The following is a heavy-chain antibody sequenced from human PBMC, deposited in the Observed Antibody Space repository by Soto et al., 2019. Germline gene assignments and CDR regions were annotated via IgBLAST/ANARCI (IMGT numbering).Heavy chain of an antibody. CDR3: ARVSAPRPQYYGSGIGFGNWFDP. J-gene: IGHJ5*02. V-gene: IGHV4-31*03. CDR2: IYYSGFT. D-gene: IGHD3-10*01. Sequence: SETLSLTCTVSGGSITSGGYYWSWIRQHPGKGLEWIGYIYYSGFTYYNPSLKSRVTISVDTSKNQFSLKLSSVTAADTAVYYFARVSAPRPQYYGSGIGFGNWFDPWGQGTLVTVSS. CDR1: GGSITSGGYY.